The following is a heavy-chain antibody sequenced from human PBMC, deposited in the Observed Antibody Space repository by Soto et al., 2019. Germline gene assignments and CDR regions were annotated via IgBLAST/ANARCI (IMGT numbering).Heavy chain of an antibody. Sequence: GGSLRLSCSASDFDFSSYGIHWVRQAPGKGLEWVAASSYDGRETFYADSAKGRFTVSKEMSKNTAFLQMNALRHEDTAVYFCARDSGWPILNFDNWGQGTPVTVSS. V-gene: IGHV3-30*03. CDR3: ARDSGWPILNFDN. CDR2: SSYDGRET. CDR1: DFDFSSYG. J-gene: IGHJ4*02. D-gene: IGHD3-10*01.